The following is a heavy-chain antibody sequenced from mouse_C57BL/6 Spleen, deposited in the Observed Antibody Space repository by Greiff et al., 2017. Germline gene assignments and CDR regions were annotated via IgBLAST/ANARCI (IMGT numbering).Heavy chain of an antibody. D-gene: IGHD1-1*01. CDR3: ARGGGLYYGSSYDYAMDY. CDR2: INPSTGGT. CDR1: GYSFTGYY. V-gene: IGHV1-42*01. Sequence: EVQLQQSGPELVKPGASVKISCKASGYSFTGYYMNWVKQSPEKSLEWIGEINPSTGGTTYNQKFKAKATLTVDKSSSTAYMQLKSLTSEDSAVYYGARGGGLYYGSSYDYAMDYWGQGTSVTVSS. J-gene: IGHJ4*01.